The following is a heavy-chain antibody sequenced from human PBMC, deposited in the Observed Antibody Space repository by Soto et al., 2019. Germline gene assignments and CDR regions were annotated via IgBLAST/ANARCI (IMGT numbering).Heavy chain of an antibody. J-gene: IGHJ4*02. CDR2: ISYDGSNK. CDR1: GFTFSSYA. CDR3: ARVLPIRWLQNEFDY. V-gene: IGHV3-30-3*01. D-gene: IGHD5-12*01. Sequence: PGGSLRLSCAASGFTFSSYAMHWVRQAPGKGLEWVAVISYDGSNKYYADSVKGRFTISRDNSKNTLYLQMNSLRAEDTAAYYCARVLPIRWLQNEFDYWGQGTLVNVSS.